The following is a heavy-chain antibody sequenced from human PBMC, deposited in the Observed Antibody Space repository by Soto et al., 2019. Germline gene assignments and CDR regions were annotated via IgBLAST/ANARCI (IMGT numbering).Heavy chain of an antibody. CDR2: IYHSGST. CDR3: ARDLRLGGYDRSYGMDV. D-gene: IGHD5-12*01. J-gene: IGHJ6*02. CDR1: GGSISSGGYP. V-gene: IGHV4-30-2*01. Sequence: TSENLSLTCAVSGGSISSGGYPWSRIRQPPGTGLEWIGYIYHSGSTYYNPSLKSRVTIPVDRSKNQFSLKLSSVTAADTAVYYCARDLRLGGYDRSYGMDVWGQGATVTVSS.